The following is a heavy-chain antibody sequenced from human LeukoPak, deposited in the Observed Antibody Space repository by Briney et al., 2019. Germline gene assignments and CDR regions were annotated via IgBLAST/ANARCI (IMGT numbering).Heavy chain of an antibody. CDR3: AKGRGRGWFGETDFDY. Sequence: GGSLRLSCAASGFTFSSYAIHWVRQAPGKGLEWVAVISCDGSNKYYADSVKGRFTISRDNSKNTLYLQMNSLRAEDTAVYYCAKGRGRGWFGETDFDYWGQGTLVTVSS. CDR1: GFTFSSYA. V-gene: IGHV3-30*04. J-gene: IGHJ4*02. D-gene: IGHD3-10*01. CDR2: ISCDGSNK.